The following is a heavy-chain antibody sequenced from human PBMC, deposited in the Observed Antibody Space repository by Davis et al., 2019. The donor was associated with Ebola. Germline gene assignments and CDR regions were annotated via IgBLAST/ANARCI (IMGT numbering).Heavy chain of an antibody. J-gene: IGHJ4*02. CDR3: ANDLWFGELLSSGADY. CDR2: ISYDGSNK. Sequence: GGSLRLSCEASGFTFSSYWMHWVRQAPGKGLEWVAVISYDGSNKYYADSVKGRFTISRDNSQNTLSLQMNSLRAEDTAVYYCANDLWFGELLSSGADYWGQGTLVTVSS. CDR1: GFTFSSYW. D-gene: IGHD3-10*01. V-gene: IGHV3-30*18.